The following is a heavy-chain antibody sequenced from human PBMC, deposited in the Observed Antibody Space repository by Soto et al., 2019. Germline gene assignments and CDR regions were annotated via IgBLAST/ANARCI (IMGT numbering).Heavy chain of an antibody. V-gene: IGHV6-1*01. CDR3: ARGEQYSGRIFDY. Sequence: PSQTLSLTCGISGDSVSSNSAAWNSLRQSPSRGLEWLGRTYYRSKWYNDYAVSVESRITINPDTSKNHFSLQLNFVTPEDTAVYFCARGEQYSGRIFDYWGQGTLATVSS. D-gene: IGHD1-26*01. J-gene: IGHJ4*02. CDR2: TYYRSKWYN. CDR1: GDSVSSNSAA.